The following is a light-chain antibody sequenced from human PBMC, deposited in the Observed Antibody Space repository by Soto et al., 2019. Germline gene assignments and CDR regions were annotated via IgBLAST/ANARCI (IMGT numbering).Light chain of an antibody. J-gene: IGKJ5*01. Sequence: DIVMTQSPLSLPVTPGEAASIAGRSSQSLLHSNGYNYLDWYLQKPGKVPTLLIYAASTLQSGVPSRFGGSGSGTDFTLTISSLQPEDFATYYCQQSYSTPTFGQGTRLEIK. CDR1: QSLLHSNGYNY. CDR2: AAS. CDR3: QQSYSTPT. V-gene: IGKV2-28*01.